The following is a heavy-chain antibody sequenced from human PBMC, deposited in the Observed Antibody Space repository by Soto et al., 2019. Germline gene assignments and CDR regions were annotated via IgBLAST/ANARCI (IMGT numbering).Heavy chain of an antibody. CDR3: ARTKPGHMRGYFDY. CDR2: ISWNRGSI. CDR1: GFTFDDYA. Sequence: EVQLVESGGGLVQPGRSLRLSCAASGFTFDDYAMHSVRQAPGKGLELVSGISWNRGSIGYADSVKGRFTISRDNAKNSLYLQMNSLRAEDTALYYCARTKPGHMRGYFDYWGQGTLVTVSS. V-gene: IGHV3-9*01. J-gene: IGHJ4*02.